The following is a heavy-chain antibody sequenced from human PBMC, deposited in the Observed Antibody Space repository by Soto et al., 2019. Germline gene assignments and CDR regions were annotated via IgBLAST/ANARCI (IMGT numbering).Heavy chain of an antibody. CDR2: IKSMTDGGTR. D-gene: IGHD2-2*01. J-gene: IGHJ6*02. V-gene: IGHV3-15*01. CDR1: GFTFSSYA. Sequence: EVQLLESGGGLVQPGGSLRLSCAASGFTFSSYAMSWVRQAPGKGLEWVGHIKSMTDGGTRNYAAPVKGRFTISRDDSKNTLYLQMNSLKTEDTAVYYCTTHSADIVVMPATYGMDVWGQGTTVAVSS. CDR3: TTHSADIVVMPATYGMDV.